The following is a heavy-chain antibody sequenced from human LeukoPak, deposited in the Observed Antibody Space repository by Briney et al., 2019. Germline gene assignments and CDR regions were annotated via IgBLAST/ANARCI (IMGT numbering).Heavy chain of an antibody. V-gene: IGHV3-21*01. CDR3: ARGRGIAAAGGAY. CDR2: ISSSSSYI. Sequence: GGSLRLSCAASGFTFSSYSMNWVRQAPGKGLEWVSSISSSSSYIYYADSVKGRFTISRDNAKNSLYLQMNSLRAEDTAVYYCARGRGIAAAGGAYWGQGTLVTVSS. D-gene: IGHD6-13*01. CDR1: GFTFSSYS. J-gene: IGHJ4*02.